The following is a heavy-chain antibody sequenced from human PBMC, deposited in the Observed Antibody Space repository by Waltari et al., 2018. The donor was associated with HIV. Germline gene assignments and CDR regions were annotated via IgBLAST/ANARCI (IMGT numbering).Heavy chain of an antibody. V-gene: IGHV4-59*02. D-gene: IGHD3-22*01. J-gene: IGHJ6*02. CDR2: IYHWGSP. Sequence: QVQLHESGPGLMKPSETLSLNCTVSGGTVSRHYWSWVRLSPGKGMEWIGYIYHWGSPSYNPSLKSRASISMDAARRQISLKLTSVTVADTAIYYCARDKMFDYDSVGNEFWGNYYVMDVWGQGTKVIVSS. CDR3: ARDKMFDYDSVGNEFWGNYYVMDV. CDR1: GGTVSRHY.